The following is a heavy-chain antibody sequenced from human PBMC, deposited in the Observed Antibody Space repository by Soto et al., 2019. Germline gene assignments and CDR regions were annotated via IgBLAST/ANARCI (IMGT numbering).Heavy chain of an antibody. J-gene: IGHJ4*02. CDR1: GFTFNTHW. V-gene: IGHV3-74*01. Sequence: GGSLRLSCTASGFTFNTHWMHWVRQAPGKGLVWVSRIYFDGITTNYADSVKGRLTVSRDNAKNTVYMHVNTLRDEDTAVYYCARGGAMGVDYWGQGTLVTVSS. CDR3: ARGGAMGVDY. CDR2: IYFDGITT. D-gene: IGHD1-26*01.